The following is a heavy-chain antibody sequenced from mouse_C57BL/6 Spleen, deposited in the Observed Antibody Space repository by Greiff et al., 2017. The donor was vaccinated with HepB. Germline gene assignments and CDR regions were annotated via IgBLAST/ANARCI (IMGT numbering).Heavy chain of an antibody. CDR1: GYTFTSYW. CDR3: AISYGNYEAWFAY. Sequence: QVQLQQSGAELAKPGASVKLSCKASGYTFTSYWMHWVKQRPGQGLEWIGYINPSSGYTKYNQKFKDKATLTADKSSSTAYMQLSSLTYEDSAVYYCAISYGNYEAWFAYWGQGTLVTVSA. CDR2: INPSSGYT. D-gene: IGHD2-1*01. V-gene: IGHV1-7*01. J-gene: IGHJ3*01.